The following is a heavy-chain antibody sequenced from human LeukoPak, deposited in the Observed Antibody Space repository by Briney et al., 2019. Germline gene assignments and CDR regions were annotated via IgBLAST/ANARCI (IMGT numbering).Heavy chain of an antibody. CDR1: GYTFTGYY. J-gene: IGHJ6*03. CDR3: ARKIASTRLGVRYYYMDV. CDR2: INPNSGGT. Sequence: VASVKVSCKASGYTFTGYYMHWVRQAPGQGLEWMGRINPNSGGTNYAQKFQGRVTMTRDTSISTAYMELSSLRSEDTAVYYCARKIASTRLGVRYYYMDVWGEGTTVTISS. D-gene: IGHD2-2*01. V-gene: IGHV1-2*06.